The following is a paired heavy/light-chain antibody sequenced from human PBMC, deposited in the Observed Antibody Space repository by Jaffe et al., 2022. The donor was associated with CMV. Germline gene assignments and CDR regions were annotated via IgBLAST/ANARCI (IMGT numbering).Light chain of an antibody. Sequence: DIQMTQSPSSLSAFVGDRVTITCRASQGISNYLAWFQQKPGKAPKSLMYAASSLHSGVPSRFSGSGSGTDFTLTISSLQPEDFATYYCQQYDDYPLTFGGGTKVEI. J-gene: IGKJ4*01. CDR3: QQYDDYPLT. V-gene: IGKV1-16*01. CDR1: QGISNY. CDR2: AAS.
Heavy chain of an antibody. J-gene: IGHJ4*02. CDR3: ARGLTQLVLDH. V-gene: IGHV3-33*01. D-gene: IGHD6-6*01. Sequence: QVQLVQSGGGVVQPGRSLRLSCAASGFTFSTYAMHWVRQAPGKGLEWVALIYYDGSDKYYTDSVKGRFTISRDNSKNTLYLQMNSLRAEDTAVYYCARGLTQLVLDHWGQGTLVTVSS. CDR2: IYYDGSDK. CDR1: GFTFSTYA.